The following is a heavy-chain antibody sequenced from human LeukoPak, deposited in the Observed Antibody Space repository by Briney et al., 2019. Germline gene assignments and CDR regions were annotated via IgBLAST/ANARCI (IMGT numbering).Heavy chain of an antibody. Sequence: SETMSLTCTVSGGSLRDYYWSWIRQPPGKGVEGIGYVSDIGKTKYNTCLKSGGSISVEKTKNHFSLTLNSVTAADTAVYYCGRRATVDYGHYFDHWGQGTLVTVSS. CDR3: GRRATVDYGHYFDH. V-gene: IGHV4-59*01. CDR2: VSDIGKT. D-gene: IGHD1-26*01. CDR1: GGSLRDYY. J-gene: IGHJ4*02.